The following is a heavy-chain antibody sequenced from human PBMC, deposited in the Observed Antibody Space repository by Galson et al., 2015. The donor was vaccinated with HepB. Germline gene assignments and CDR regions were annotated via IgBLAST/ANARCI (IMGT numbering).Heavy chain of an antibody. J-gene: IGHJ5*02. Sequence: SVKVSCKAFGYIFNNYAMNWVRQAPGQGLEWMGWINTNTGNPTYAQGFTGRFVFSLDTSVTTAYLQISSLEAEDTAVYYCARSPYFASGSSYNAWFDPWGQGTMVTVSS. V-gene: IGHV7-4-1*02. CDR3: ARSPYFASGSSYNAWFDP. CDR2: INTNTGNP. CDR1: GYIFNNYA. D-gene: IGHD3-10*01.